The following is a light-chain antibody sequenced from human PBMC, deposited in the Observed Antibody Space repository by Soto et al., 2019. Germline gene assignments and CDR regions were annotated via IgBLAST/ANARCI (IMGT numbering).Light chain of an antibody. CDR1: SSDVGAYHY. J-gene: IGLJ2*01. CDR2: DVS. CDR3: SSYSNSRTLV. Sequence: QSALTQPASVSGSPGQSITISCTGTSSDVGAYHYVSWYQRHPGKAPKLMIYDVSNRPSGVSNRFSGSKSGNTASLTISGLQAEDEADYCCSSYSNSRTLVFGGGTKLTVL. V-gene: IGLV2-14*03.